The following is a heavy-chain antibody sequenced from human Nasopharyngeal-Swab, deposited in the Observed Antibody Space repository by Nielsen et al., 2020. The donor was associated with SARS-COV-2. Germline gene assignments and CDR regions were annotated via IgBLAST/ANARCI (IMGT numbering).Heavy chain of an antibody. Sequence: GGSLRLSCAASGFTFSSYWMHWVRQAPGKGLVWVSRINSDGSSTSYADSVKGRFTISRDNSKNTLYLQMNSLRAEDTAVYYCAREGGYSYVYGMDVWGQGTTVTVSS. J-gene: IGHJ6*02. CDR2: INSDGSST. CDR3: AREGGYSYVYGMDV. D-gene: IGHD5-18*01. CDR1: GFTFSSYW. V-gene: IGHV3-74*01.